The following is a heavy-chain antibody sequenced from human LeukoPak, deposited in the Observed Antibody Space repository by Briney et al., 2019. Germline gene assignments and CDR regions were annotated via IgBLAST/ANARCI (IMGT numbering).Heavy chain of an antibody. CDR3: ARKEGSTVTTIAFDI. V-gene: IGHV5-51*01. CDR1: GYSFTTYW. D-gene: IGHD4-17*01. CDR2: IYPGDSDT. Sequence: GESLKISCKGSGYSFTTYWIGWVRQMPGKGLEWMGIIYPGDSDTRYSPSFQGQVTISADKSISTAYLQWSSLKASDTAMYYCARKEGSTVTTIAFDIWGQGAMVTVSS. J-gene: IGHJ3*02.